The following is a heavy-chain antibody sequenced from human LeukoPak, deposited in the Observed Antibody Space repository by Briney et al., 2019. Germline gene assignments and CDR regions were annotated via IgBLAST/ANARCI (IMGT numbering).Heavy chain of an antibody. CDR2: ISSSVDST. CDR1: GFTFRNYA. Sequence: GGSLRLSCAASGFTFRNYAMTWVRLAPGKGLEWVSTISSSVDSTWYADSVKGRFTISRDNAKNSLYLQVNSLRAEDTAVYYCARDRGQGFRDYWGQGTLVTVSS. V-gene: IGHV3-23*01. J-gene: IGHJ4*02. CDR3: ARDRGQGFRDY.